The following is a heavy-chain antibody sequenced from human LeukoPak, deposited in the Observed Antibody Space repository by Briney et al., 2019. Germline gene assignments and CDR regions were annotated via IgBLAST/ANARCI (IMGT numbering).Heavy chain of an antibody. V-gene: IGHV1-18*01. J-gene: IGHJ4*02. CDR2: ISAYNGTT. D-gene: IGHD3-3*01. CDR3: ARVQNDFWSGYYTVIDY. Sequence: ASVKVSCMASCYTFTSYVISWVRQAPGQGLEWMGCISAYNGTTNSAQTLQSRVTMTTDTSTSTAYMERRSLRSDDTAVYYCARVQNDFWSGYYTVIDYWGQGTLVTVSS. CDR1: CYTFTSYV.